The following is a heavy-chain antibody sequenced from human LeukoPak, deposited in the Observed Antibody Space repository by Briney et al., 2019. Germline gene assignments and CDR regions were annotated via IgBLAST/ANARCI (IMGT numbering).Heavy chain of an antibody. CDR2: IYYSGST. CDR3: ARGHSSGWRYYYYGMDV. J-gene: IGHJ6*02. Sequence: PSETLSLSCTVSGGSISSYYWSWIRQPAGKGLEWIGYIYYSGSTNYNPSLKSRVTISVDTSKNQFSLKLSSVTAADTAVYYCARGHSSGWRYYYYGMDVWGQGTTVTVSS. V-gene: IGHV4-59*01. CDR1: GGSISSYY. D-gene: IGHD6-19*01.